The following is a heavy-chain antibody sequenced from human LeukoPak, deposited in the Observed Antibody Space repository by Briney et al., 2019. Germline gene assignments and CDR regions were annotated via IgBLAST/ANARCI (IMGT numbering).Heavy chain of an antibody. CDR3: ARDHLSTVTTGYMDV. Sequence: SVKVSCKASGGTFISYAISWVRQAPGQGLEWMGGIIPIFGTANYAQKFQGRVTITADKSTSTAYMELSSLRSEDAAVYYCARDHLSTVTTGYMDVWAKGPRSPSP. CDR1: GGTFISYA. J-gene: IGHJ6*03. V-gene: IGHV1-69*06. CDR2: IIPIFGTA. D-gene: IGHD4-17*01.